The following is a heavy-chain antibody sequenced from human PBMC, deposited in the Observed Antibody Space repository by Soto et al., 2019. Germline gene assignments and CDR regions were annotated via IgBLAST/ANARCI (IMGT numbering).Heavy chain of an antibody. CDR3: AKDLSGVTVIDATQGFDS. J-gene: IGHJ4*02. D-gene: IGHD2-15*01. CDR1: GFNFYSHG. CDR2: ISYDGSNK. Sequence: QVQLVESGGRVVQPGRSLRLSCATSGFNFYSHGMHRVRQSPGKGLEWVAVISYDGSNKYYMESVKGRFTISRDNSKNTLSLQMNSLRAEDTAVYYCAKDLSGVTVIDATQGFDSWGQGTLVTVSS. V-gene: IGHV3-30*18.